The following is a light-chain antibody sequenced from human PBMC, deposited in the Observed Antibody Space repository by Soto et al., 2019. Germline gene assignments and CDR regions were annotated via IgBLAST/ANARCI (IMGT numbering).Light chain of an antibody. Sequence: DIQLTRSPSTLSASVGDRVTITCRASQGVSSWLAWHQQKAGKAPKLLIYKASSLESGVPSRFSGSGSGTEFTLTISSLQPDDFATYYCQQYHGYFRTFGQGTKVEIK. CDR2: KAS. J-gene: IGKJ1*01. V-gene: IGKV1-5*03. CDR3: QQYHGYFRT. CDR1: QGVSSW.